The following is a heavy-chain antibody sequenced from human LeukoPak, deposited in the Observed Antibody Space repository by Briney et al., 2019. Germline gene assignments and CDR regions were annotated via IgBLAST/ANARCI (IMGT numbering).Heavy chain of an antibody. V-gene: IGHV3-23*01. J-gene: IGHJ6*03. D-gene: IGHD5-18*01. CDR3: AKEMQEGYSSRYMDV. CDR2: ISGSGGST. Sequence: GGSLRLSCAASGFTFSSYAMSWVRQAPGKGLEWVSAISGSGGSTYYADSVKGRFTIPRDSSKNTLYLQMNSLRAEDTAVYYCAKEMQEGYSSRYMDVWGKGTTVTVSS. CDR1: GFTFSSYA.